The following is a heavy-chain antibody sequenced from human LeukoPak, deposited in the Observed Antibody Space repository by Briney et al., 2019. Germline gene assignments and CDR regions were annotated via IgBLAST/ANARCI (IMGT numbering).Heavy chain of an antibody. CDR2: IYYSGST. D-gene: IGHD2-21*02. CDR1: GGSISSSSYY. V-gene: IGHV4-31*03. Sequence: SETLSLTCTVSGGSISSSSYYWGWIRQHPGKGLEWIGYIYYSGSTYYNPSLKSRVTISVDTSKNQFSLKLSSVTAADTAVYYCARGSGDCGRYYFDYWGQGTLVTVSS. CDR3: ARGSGDCGRYYFDY. J-gene: IGHJ4*02.